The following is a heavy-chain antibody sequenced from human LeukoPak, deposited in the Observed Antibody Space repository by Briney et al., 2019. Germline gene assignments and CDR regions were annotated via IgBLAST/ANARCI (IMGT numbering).Heavy chain of an antibody. J-gene: IGHJ5*02. D-gene: IGHD2-15*01. Sequence: GGSPRLSCAASGFTFSNYWMSWVRQAPGKGLEWVASIIPDGTTQYYVDSMKGRFTISRDNAKNSLYLQVNSLRVEDTAVYYCADVDANAWGQGTLVTVSS. V-gene: IGHV3-7*01. CDR3: ADVDANA. CDR1: GFTFSNYW. CDR2: IIPDGTTQ.